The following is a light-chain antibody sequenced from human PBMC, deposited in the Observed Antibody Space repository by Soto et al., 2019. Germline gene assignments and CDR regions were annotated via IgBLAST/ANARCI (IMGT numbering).Light chain of an antibody. J-gene: IGLJ2*01. V-gene: IGLV2-8*01. Sequence: QSALTQPPSASGSPGQSVTISCTGTRGDVGAYNYVSWYQQHPGKAPKLIIYEVTKRPSGVPDRFSGSKSGNTAYLTVSGLQAGDEADYYCSSYAGTSVVFGGGTKLTVL. CDR1: RGDVGAYNY. CDR2: EVT. CDR3: SSYAGTSVV.